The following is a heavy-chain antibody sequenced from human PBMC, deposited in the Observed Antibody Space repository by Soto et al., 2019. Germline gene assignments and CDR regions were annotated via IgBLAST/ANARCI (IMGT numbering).Heavy chain of an antibody. Sequence: SETLSLTCTVSGGSISSSSYYWGWIRQPPGKGLEWIGSIYYSGSTNYNPSLKSRVTISVDTSKNQFSLKLSSVTAADTAVYYCAREGEYCSGGSCYLDYWGQGTLVTVSS. CDR3: AREGEYCSGGSCYLDY. CDR2: IYYSGST. CDR1: GGSISSSSYY. D-gene: IGHD2-15*01. J-gene: IGHJ4*02. V-gene: IGHV4-39*07.